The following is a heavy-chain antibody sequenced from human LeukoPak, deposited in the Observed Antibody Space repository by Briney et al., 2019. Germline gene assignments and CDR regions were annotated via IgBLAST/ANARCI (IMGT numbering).Heavy chain of an antibody. CDR2: IYYSGST. J-gene: IGHJ4*02. CDR3: ARSFQRGSLDY. Sequence: SETLSLTCTVSGGSISNYYWNWIRQPPGKGLEWIGSIYYSGSTNYNPSLSSRVTISVDTSRNQFSLKLSSVTAADTAVYYCARSFQRGSLDYWGQGTLVTVSS. V-gene: IGHV4-59*08. CDR1: GGSISNYY. D-gene: IGHD3-16*01.